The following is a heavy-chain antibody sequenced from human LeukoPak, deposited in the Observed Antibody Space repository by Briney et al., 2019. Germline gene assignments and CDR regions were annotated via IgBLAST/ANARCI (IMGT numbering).Heavy chain of an antibody. J-gene: IGHJ6*03. CDR2: IIPIFGTA. CDR1: GGTFSSYA. V-gene: IGHV1-69*05. Sequence: SVKVSCKASGGTFSSYAINWVRQAPGQGLEWMGRIIPIFGTANYAQKFQGRVTITTDESTSTAYMELSSLRSEDTAVYYCARDKMTTVTKPHYYYYYYMDVWGKGTTVTVSS. CDR3: ARDKMTTVTKPHYYYYYYMDV. D-gene: IGHD4-17*01.